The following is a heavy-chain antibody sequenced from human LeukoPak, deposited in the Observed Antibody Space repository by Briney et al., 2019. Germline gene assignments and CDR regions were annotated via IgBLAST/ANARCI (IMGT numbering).Heavy chain of an antibody. Sequence: PGGSLRLSCAASGFTVSSNYMSWVRQAPGKGLEWVSVIYSGGSTYYADSVKGRFTISGDNSKNTLYLQMNSLRAEDTAVYYCASGPHYDIYTRDYWGQGTLVTVSS. D-gene: IGHD3-9*01. CDR2: IYSGGST. J-gene: IGHJ4*02. CDR3: ASGPHYDIYTRDY. V-gene: IGHV3-53*01. CDR1: GFTVSSNY.